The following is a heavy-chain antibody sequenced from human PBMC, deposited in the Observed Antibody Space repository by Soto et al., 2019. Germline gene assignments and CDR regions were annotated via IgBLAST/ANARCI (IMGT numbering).Heavy chain of an antibody. D-gene: IGHD2-15*01. J-gene: IGHJ5*02. CDR1: GFTFSSYA. V-gene: IGHV3-23*01. CDR2: ISGSGGST. Sequence: EMQLLECGGGLVQPGGSLRLSCAASGFTFSSYAMSWVRQAPGKGLEWVSAISGSGGSTYYADSVKGRFTISRDNSKNTLYLRMNSLRAEDTAVYYCAKVGGYCSGGSCYNWFDPWGQGTLVTVSS. CDR3: AKVGGYCSGGSCYNWFDP.